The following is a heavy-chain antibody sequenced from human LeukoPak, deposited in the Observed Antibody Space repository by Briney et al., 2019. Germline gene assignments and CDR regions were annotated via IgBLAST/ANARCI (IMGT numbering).Heavy chain of an antibody. D-gene: IGHD3-3*01. J-gene: IGHJ6*04. Sequence: GSSVKVSCKASGGTFSSYANSWVRQAPGQALERMGGIIPIFGTANYAQKFQGRVTITADESTSTAYMELSSLISQDTAVYYCARDRGVATIYGMDVWGKGTTVTVSS. CDR3: ARDRGVATIYGMDV. CDR1: GGTFSSYA. V-gene: IGHV1-69*01. CDR2: IIPIFGTA.